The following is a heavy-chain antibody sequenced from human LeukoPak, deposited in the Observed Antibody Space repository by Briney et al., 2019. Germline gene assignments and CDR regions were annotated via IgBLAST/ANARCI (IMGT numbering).Heavy chain of an antibody. J-gene: IGHJ5*02. CDR2: VYTSGST. D-gene: IGHD1-26*01. Sequence: SETLSLTCTVSGGSISSYYWSWIRQPAGKGLEWIGRVYTSGSTNYNPSLKSRVTMSVDTSKNQFSLKLSSVTAADTAVYYCARDGIVGATTPNWFDPWGQGTLVTASS. V-gene: IGHV4-4*07. CDR3: ARDGIVGATTPNWFDP. CDR1: GGSISSYY.